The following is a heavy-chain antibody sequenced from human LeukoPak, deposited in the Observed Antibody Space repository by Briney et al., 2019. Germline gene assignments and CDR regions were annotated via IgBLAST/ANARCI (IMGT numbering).Heavy chain of an antibody. CDR1: GYIFTTYW. V-gene: IGHV5-51*01. CDR3: ARFVEYSTPLDAFDI. Sequence: EESLKISCKGSGYIFTTYWIGWVRQMPGKGLEWMGNIYPGDSDTRYSPSFRGQVTISADKSISTAYLQWSSLKASDTAMYYCARFVEYSTPLDAFDIWGQGTMVTVSS. D-gene: IGHD6-6*01. CDR2: IYPGDSDT. J-gene: IGHJ3*02.